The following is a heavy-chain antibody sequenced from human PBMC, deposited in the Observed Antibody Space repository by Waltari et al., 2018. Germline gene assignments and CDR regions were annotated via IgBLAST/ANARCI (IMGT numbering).Heavy chain of an antibody. CDR3: ARASMIVVVIGY. D-gene: IGHD3-22*01. Sequence: QLQLQESGPGLVKPSETLSLTCTASGGSISSSSYYWGWLRQPPGKGLEWIGSIYYSGSTYYNPSLKSRVTISVDTSKNQFSLKLSSVTAADTAVYYCARASMIVVVIGYWGQGTLVTVSS. CDR1: GGSISSSSYY. J-gene: IGHJ4*02. CDR2: IYYSGST. V-gene: IGHV4-39*07.